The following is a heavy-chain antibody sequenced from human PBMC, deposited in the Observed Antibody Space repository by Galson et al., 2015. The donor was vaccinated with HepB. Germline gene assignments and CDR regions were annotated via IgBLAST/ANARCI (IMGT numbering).Heavy chain of an antibody. CDR2: INSGSTSI. Sequence: SLRLSCAASGFTFSNAWMIWVRQAPGKGLEWVSSINSGSTSIHYADSLRGRVTISGDNTKNSLYLQMNSLQVEDTAVYYCARGGGSFGYWGQGTLVTVSS. CDR3: ARGGGSFGY. CDR1: GFTFSNAW. V-gene: IGHV3-21*06. D-gene: IGHD1-26*01. J-gene: IGHJ4*02.